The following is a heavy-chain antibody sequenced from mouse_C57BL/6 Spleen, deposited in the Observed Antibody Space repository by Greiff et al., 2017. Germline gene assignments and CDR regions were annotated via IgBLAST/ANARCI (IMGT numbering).Heavy chain of an antibody. J-gene: IGHJ2*01. V-gene: IGHV1-55*01. CDR1: GYTFTSYW. CDR3: ARDYGSFDY. CDR2: IYPGSGST. D-gene: IGHD1-1*01. Sequence: QVQLQQPGAELVKPGASVKMSCKASGYTFTSYWITWVKQRPGQGLEWIGDIYPGSGSTNYNEKLKSKATLTVDTSSSTAYMQLSSLTSADTAVYYCARDYGSFDYWGQGTTLTVSS.